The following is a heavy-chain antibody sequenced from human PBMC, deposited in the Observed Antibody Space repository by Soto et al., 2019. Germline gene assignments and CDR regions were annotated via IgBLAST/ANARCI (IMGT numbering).Heavy chain of an antibody. CDR3: ARQRTTVVTQAYFDH. Sequence: SETMSLTCIVSCESISSSSYYWGWIRQPPGKGLEWIGSIYYSGRTYYNPSFKSRVTISIDTSKNQFSLKLSSVTATDTAVYYCARQRTTVVTQAYFDHWGQGALVTVSS. CDR1: CESISSSSYY. J-gene: IGHJ4*02. CDR2: IYYSGRT. V-gene: IGHV4-39*01. D-gene: IGHD2-21*02.